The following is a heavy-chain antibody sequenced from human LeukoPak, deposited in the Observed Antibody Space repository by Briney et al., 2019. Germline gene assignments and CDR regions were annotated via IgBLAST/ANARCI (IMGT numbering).Heavy chain of an antibody. CDR1: GYTFTSYG. V-gene: IGHV1-18*01. CDR3: ARSPGIAARPPFDY. D-gene: IGHD6-6*01. Sequence: GASVKVSCKASGYTFTSYGISWVRQAPGQGLVWMGWISAYNGNTNYAQKLQGRVTMTTDTSTSTAYMELRSLRSDDTAVYYCARSPGIAARPPFDYWGQGTLVTVSS. J-gene: IGHJ4*02. CDR2: ISAYNGNT.